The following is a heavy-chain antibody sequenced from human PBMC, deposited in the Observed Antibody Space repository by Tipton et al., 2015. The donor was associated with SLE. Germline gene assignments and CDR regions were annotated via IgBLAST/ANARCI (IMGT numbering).Heavy chain of an antibody. CDR1: GGSISRSSYY. V-gene: IGHV4-39*02. Sequence: LRLSCTVSGGSISRSSYYWGWIRQPPGKGLEWIGAIYESDTESTYYRPSLKSRAAISVDTSKNHVSLRLTSLTAADTAVYYCARGAQLGSDDAFDIWGQGTMVTVSS. CDR2: IYESDTEST. J-gene: IGHJ3*02. CDR3: ARGAQLGSDDAFDI. D-gene: IGHD7-27*01.